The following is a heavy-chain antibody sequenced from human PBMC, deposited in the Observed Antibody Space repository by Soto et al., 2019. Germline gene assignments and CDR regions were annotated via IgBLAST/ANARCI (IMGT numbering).Heavy chain of an antibody. CDR2: IMPIFGTP. CDR1: GGTFDSYV. Sequence: ASVKVSCKASGGTFDSYVISWLRQAPGQGLEWMGGIMPIFGTPNYAQKFRGRVTISADESTSTAYLELSSLTSDDTAVYYCARVHSSGIFYFVDPWGQGTLVTVSS. CDR3: ARVHSSGIFYFVDP. D-gene: IGHD3-10*01. V-gene: IGHV1-69*13. J-gene: IGHJ5*02.